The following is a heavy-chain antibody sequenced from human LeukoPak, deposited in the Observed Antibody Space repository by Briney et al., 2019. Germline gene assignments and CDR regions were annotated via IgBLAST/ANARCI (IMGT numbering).Heavy chain of an antibody. Sequence: PSETLSLTCTVSGGSISSYYWGWIRQPPGNGLEWIGYIYYSGSTNYNPSLKSRVTISVDTSKNQFSLKLSSVTAADTAVYYCAREGRRFEPPYYYMDVWGKGTTVTVSS. CDR3: AREGRRFEPPYYYMDV. J-gene: IGHJ6*03. CDR1: GGSISSYY. V-gene: IGHV4-59*01. CDR2: IYYSGST. D-gene: IGHD1-14*01.